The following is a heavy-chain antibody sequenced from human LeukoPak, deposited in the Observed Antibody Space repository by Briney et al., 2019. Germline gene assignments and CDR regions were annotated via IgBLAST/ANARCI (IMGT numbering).Heavy chain of an antibody. CDR1: GDSNSNYY. D-gene: IGHD3-3*01. CDR2: IYGSGST. CDR3: ARGRYYDFWSGHYTGGFYYMDV. V-gene: IGHV4-59*01. J-gene: IGHJ6*03. Sequence: SETLSLTCSVSGDSNSNYYWIWIRQAPGKGLEFIGYIYGSGSTNHSPSLKSRVSISVAASKKQFFLDLSSVTAADTAVYFCARGRYYDFWSGHYTGGFYYMDVWGKGTTVTVS.